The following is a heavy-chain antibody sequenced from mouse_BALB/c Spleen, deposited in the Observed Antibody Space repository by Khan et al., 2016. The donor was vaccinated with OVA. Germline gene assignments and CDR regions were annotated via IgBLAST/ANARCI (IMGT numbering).Heavy chain of an antibody. J-gene: IGHJ2*01. CDR1: GYSITSGYA. CDR2: ISYSGVT. CDR3: ARGNYYGYYFDY. Sequence: EVKLLEPGPGLVKPSQSLSLTCTVTGYSITSGYAWNWIRQFPGNKLEWMGYISYSGVTSYTPSLKSRISITRDTSKNQFFLQLNSVTTEDTATYYCARGNYYGYYFDYWGQGTTLTVSS. D-gene: IGHD1-1*01. V-gene: IGHV3-2*02.